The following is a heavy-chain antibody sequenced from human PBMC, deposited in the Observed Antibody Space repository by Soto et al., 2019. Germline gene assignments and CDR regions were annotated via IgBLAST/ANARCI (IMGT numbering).Heavy chain of an antibody. Sequence: GASVKGSCKASGYTFTSYYMHRVRQASRHGPECLGIINPSGGSTSYAQKFQGRVTMTRDTSTSTVYMELSSLRSEDTAVYYCARGRWNYSTPFDYWGQGTLVTVSS. J-gene: IGHJ4*02. CDR1: GYTFTSYY. CDR2: INPSGGST. V-gene: IGHV1-46*01. CDR3: ARGRWNYSTPFDY. D-gene: IGHD1-7*01.